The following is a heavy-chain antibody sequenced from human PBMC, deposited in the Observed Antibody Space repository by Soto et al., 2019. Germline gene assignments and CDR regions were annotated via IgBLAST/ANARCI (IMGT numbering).Heavy chain of an antibody. V-gene: IGHV4-39*01. CDR3: ASIRGYSGYDAFDI. J-gene: IGHJ3*02. CDR1: GGSISSSSYY. CDR2: IYYSGST. Sequence: SEPQSLTCTVSGGSISSSSYYWGWIRQPPGKGLEWIGSIYYSGSTYYNPSLRSRVTISVDTSKNQFSLKLSSVTAADTAVYYCASIRGYSGYDAFDIWGQGTMVTVSS. D-gene: IGHD5-12*01.